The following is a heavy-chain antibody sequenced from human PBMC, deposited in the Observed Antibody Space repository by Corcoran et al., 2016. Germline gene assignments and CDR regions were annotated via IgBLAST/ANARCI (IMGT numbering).Heavy chain of an antibody. Sequence: QLQESCPGLVKPSETRSLTCTLSGDSISSYTYYWGWIRQPPGKGLEWIGSISYSVNTYYNPSLQSRVTISVDTSKTQFSLKLSSVTAADTSISYCARELDYYDGSGYYDAFDIWGQGTMVTVSS. V-gene: IGHV4-39*07. CDR1: GDSISSYTYY. D-gene: IGHD3-22*01. CDR3: ARELDYYDGSGYYDAFDI. CDR2: ISYSVNT. J-gene: IGHJ3*02.